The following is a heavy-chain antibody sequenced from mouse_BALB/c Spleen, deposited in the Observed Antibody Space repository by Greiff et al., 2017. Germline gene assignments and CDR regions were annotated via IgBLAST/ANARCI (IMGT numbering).Heavy chain of an antibody. V-gene: IGHV1-4*02. J-gene: IGHJ4*01. D-gene: IGHD2-14*01. CDR1: GYTFTSYT. CDR3: AKVRQNYYAMDY. Sequence: QVQLQQSAAELARPGASVKMSCKASGYTFTSYTMHWVKQRPGQGLEWIGYINPSSGYTEYNQKFKDKTTLTADKSSSTAYMQLSSLTSEDSAVYYCAKVRQNYYAMDYWGQGTSVTVSS. CDR2: INPSSGYT.